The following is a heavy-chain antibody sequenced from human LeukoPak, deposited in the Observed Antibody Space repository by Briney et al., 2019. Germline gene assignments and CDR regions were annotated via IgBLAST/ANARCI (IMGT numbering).Heavy chain of an antibody. CDR1: GFTFSSYA. CDR2: ISGSGGST. V-gene: IGHV3-23*01. J-gene: IGHJ4*02. D-gene: IGHD3-3*01. CDR3: AKDHDFWSGSYYFDY. Sequence: GGSLRLSCAASGFTFSSYAMSWVRQAPGKGLEWVSAISGSGGSTYYADSVKGRFTISRDNSKNTLYLQMNSLRAEDTAVYYCAKDHDFWSGSYYFDYWGQGTLVTVSS.